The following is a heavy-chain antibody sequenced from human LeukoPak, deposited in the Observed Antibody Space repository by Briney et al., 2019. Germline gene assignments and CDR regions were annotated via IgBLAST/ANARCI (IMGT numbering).Heavy chain of an antibody. V-gene: IGHV3-23*01. J-gene: IGHJ5*02. Sequence: GGSLRLSCTASGFTFSSYAMSWVRQAPGKGLEWVSAISGSGGSTYYADSVKGRFTISRDNSKNTLYLQVNSLRAEDTAVYYCAKDGDHYYGSGSYYIPPHWFDPWGQGTLVTVSS. CDR3: AKDGDHYYGSGSYYIPPHWFDP. CDR1: GFTFSSYA. CDR2: ISGSGGST. D-gene: IGHD3-10*01.